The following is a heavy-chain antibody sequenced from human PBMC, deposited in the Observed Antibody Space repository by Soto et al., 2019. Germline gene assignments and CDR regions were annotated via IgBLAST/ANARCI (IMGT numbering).Heavy chain of an antibody. J-gene: IGHJ5*02. Sequence: QVQLQESGPGLVKPSETLSLTCTVSGGSISSYYWRWIRQPPGKGLEWIGYIYYSGSTNYNPSLKSRVTISVGTSKNQFSLKVSSVAAWDRAVYYCAASLCCYGSGSYYWFDPWGQGTLVTVSS. V-gene: IGHV4-59*01. CDR3: AASLCCYGSGSYYWFDP. CDR2: IYYSGST. CDR1: GGSISSYY. D-gene: IGHD3-10*01.